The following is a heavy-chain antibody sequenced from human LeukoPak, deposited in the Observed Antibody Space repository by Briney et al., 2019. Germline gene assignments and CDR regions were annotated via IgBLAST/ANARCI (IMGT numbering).Heavy chain of an antibody. CDR3: SCATSGWKATLDY. CDR1: GVTYLKIS. V-gene: IGHV3-49*04. CDR2: ITSNSNGATA. J-gene: IGHJ4*02. D-gene: IGHD6-19*01. Sequence: GGSLRDSSAHRGVTYLKISTRVVCQAPGKGLEWVGFITSNSNGATAEYATSVKGRFSISRDDSTSIAYLQMNSLKSEHTGVYYCSCATSGWKATLDYWGRGSPVTVSS.